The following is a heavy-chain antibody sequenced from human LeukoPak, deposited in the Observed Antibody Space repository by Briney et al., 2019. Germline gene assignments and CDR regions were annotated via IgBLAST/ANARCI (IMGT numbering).Heavy chain of an antibody. CDR2: IYTSGST. CDR3: ARFTGYSYGERFYYFDY. Sequence: SHTLSLTCTVSGGSISSGSYYWRWIRQPAGKGLEWIGRIYTSGSTNYSPSLKSRVTISVDTSKNQFSLKLSSVTAADTAVYYCARFTGYSYGERFYYFDYWGQGTLVTVSS. D-gene: IGHD5-18*01. CDR1: GGSISSGSYY. V-gene: IGHV4-61*02. J-gene: IGHJ4*02.